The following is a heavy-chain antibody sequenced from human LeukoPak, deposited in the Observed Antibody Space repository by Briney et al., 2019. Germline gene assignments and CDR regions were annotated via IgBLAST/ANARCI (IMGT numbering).Heavy chain of an antibody. CDR3: AGHNYYQFDY. CDR2: IKHDGSEK. CDR1: GFTFNSYS. V-gene: IGHV3-7*01. D-gene: IGHD1-1*01. Sequence: PGGSLRLSCTASGFTFNSYSMTWVRQAPGMGLEWVANIKHDGSEKYYVDSVRGRFTISRDNAKNSLYLQMNTLRAEDTAVYFCAGHNYYQFDYWGQGTLVTASS. J-gene: IGHJ4*02.